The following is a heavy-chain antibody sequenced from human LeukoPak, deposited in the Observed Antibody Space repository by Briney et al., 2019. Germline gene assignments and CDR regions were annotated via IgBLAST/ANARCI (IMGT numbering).Heavy chain of an antibody. D-gene: IGHD1-26*01. CDR1: GFTFSSYA. CDR3: ANSGSYEAYFDY. J-gene: IGHJ4*02. CDR2: ISGSGGST. Sequence: PEGSLRLSCAASGFTFSSYAMSWVRQAPGKGLEWVSAISGSGGSTYYADSVKGRFTISRDNSKNTLYLQMNSLRAEDTAVYYCANSGSYEAYFDYWGQGTLVTVSS. V-gene: IGHV3-23*01.